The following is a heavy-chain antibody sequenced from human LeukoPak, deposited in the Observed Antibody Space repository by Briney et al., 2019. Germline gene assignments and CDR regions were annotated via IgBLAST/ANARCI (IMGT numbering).Heavy chain of an antibody. J-gene: IGHJ6*03. D-gene: IGHD2/OR15-2a*01. CDR2: ISAYNGNT. Sequence: ASVKVSCKASGYTFTSYGISWVRQAPGQGLEWMGWISAYNGNTNYAQKLQGRVTMTTDTSTSTAYMELRSLRSDDTAVYYCAKDTTDWGYYYYYMDVWGKGTTVTVSS. CDR3: AKDTTDWGYYYYYMDV. V-gene: IGHV1-18*01. CDR1: GYTFTSYG.